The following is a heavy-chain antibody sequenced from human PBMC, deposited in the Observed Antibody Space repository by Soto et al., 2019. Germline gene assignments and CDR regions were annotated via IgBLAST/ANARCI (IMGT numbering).Heavy chain of an antibody. CDR2: ISSSSSTI. CDR1: GFTFSSYS. V-gene: IGHV3-48*01. Sequence: PGGSLRLSCAASGFTFSSYSMNWVRQAPGKGLEWVSYISSSSSTIYYADSVKGRFTISRDNAKNSLYLQMNSLRAEDTAVYYCARDPLEWLTDYYYYMDVWGKGTTVTVSS. J-gene: IGHJ6*03. D-gene: IGHD3-3*01. CDR3: ARDPLEWLTDYYYYMDV.